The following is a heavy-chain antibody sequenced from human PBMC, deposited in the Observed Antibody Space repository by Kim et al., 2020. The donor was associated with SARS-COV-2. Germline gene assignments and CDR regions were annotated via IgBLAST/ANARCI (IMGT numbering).Heavy chain of an antibody. J-gene: IGHJ4*02. CDR2: IWSDGSNK. V-gene: IGHV3-33*01. CDR1: GFTFSSYG. CDR3: AREEHIVVVTASGFDY. D-gene: IGHD2-21*02. Sequence: GGSLRLSCAASGFTFSSYGMHWVRQAPGKGLEWVAVIWSDGSNKYYADSVKCRFTISRDNSKNTLYLQMNSLRAEDTAVYYCAREEHIVVVTASGFDYWGQRTLVTVS.